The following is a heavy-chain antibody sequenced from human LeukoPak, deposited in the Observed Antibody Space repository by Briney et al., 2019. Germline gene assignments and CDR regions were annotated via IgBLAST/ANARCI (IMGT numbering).Heavy chain of an antibody. V-gene: IGHV4-39*07. D-gene: IGHD2-21*01. CDR2: INHSGST. CDR3: ATARDLEY. J-gene: IGHJ4*02. CDR1: GGSISSSSYY. Sequence: SETLSLTCTVSGGSISSSSYYGGWIRQPPGKELEWIGEINHSGSTNYNPSLKSRVTISVDTSKNQFSLKLSSVTAADTAVYYCATARDLEYWGQGTLVTVSS.